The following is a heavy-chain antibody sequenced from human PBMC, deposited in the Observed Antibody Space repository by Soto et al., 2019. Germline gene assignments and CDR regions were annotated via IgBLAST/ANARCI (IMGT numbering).Heavy chain of an antibody. D-gene: IGHD1-1*01. Sequence: SETLSLACTVSGGSISSYYWSWIRQPPGKGLEWIGYIYYSGSTNYNPSLKSRVTISVDTSKNQFSLKLSSVTAADTAVYYCARNLFSKRHGSYYYQLAVRGKGTTVTGSS. CDR3: ARNLFSKRHGSYYYQLAV. J-gene: IGHJ6*03. V-gene: IGHV4-59*12. CDR2: IYYSGST. CDR1: GGSISSYY.